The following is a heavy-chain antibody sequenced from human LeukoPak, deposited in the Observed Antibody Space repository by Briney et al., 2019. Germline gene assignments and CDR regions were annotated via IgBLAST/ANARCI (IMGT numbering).Heavy chain of an antibody. V-gene: IGHV4-39*01. CDR2: IYFSGIT. CDR3: ARRTHSSSFVDP. Sequence: SETLSLTCTVSGGSNSSSDYYWAWIRQPPGKGLEWIGNIYFSGITSYNPSLKSRVTISVDKSKNQFSLNLSSVTAADTAVYYCARRTHSSSFVDPWGQGTLVTVSS. J-gene: IGHJ5*02. D-gene: IGHD6-13*01. CDR1: GGSNSSSDYY.